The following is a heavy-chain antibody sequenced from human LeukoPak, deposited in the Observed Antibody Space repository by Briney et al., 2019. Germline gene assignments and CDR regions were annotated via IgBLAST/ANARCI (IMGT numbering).Heavy chain of an antibody. CDR3: ARFRCSGGSCYSEKEFDY. J-gene: IGHJ4*02. CDR1: GYTFTSYG. V-gene: IGHV1-18*01. Sequence: ASVKVSCKASGYTFTSYGISWVRQAPGQWLEWMGWISAYNGNTNYAQKLQGRVTMTTNTSTSPAYKKRRSLRSDDTAVYYCARFRCSGGSCYSEKEFDYWGQGTLVTVSS. CDR2: ISAYNGNT. D-gene: IGHD2-15*01.